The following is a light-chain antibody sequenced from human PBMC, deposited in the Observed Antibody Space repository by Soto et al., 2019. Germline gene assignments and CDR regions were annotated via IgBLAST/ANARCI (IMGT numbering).Light chain of an antibody. CDR3: QQFNNYPIT. Sequence: EIVMTQSPATLSVSPGERATLSCRASQSVNSNLAWYQQKPGQAPRLLIYGASTRATGIPARFSGSGSGTEFTLTISSLRPEDFATYYCQQFNNYPITFGQGTRLEIK. V-gene: IGKV3-15*01. CDR2: GAS. J-gene: IGKJ5*01. CDR1: QSVNSN.